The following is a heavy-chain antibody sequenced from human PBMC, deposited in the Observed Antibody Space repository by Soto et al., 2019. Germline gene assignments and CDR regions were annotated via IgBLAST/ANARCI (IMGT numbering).Heavy chain of an antibody. V-gene: IGHV3-33*01. CDR1: GFTFSSYG. Sequence: QVQLVESGGGVVQPGRSLRLSCAASGFTFSSYGMHWVRQAPGKGLEWVAVIWYDGSNKYYADSVKGRFTISRDNSKNTVYLQMNSLRAEDTAGYYCARGGPGVGAFDYWGQGTLVTVSS. CDR2: IWYDGSNK. D-gene: IGHD1-26*01. J-gene: IGHJ4*02. CDR3: ARGGPGVGAFDY.